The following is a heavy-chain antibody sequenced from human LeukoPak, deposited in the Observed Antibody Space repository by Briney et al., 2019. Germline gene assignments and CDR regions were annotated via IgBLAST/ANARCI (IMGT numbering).Heavy chain of an antibody. D-gene: IGHD3-3*01. CDR1: GFTFSSYS. CDR3: ARDLQNTIFGVVIRYYMDV. J-gene: IGHJ6*03. V-gene: IGHV3-21*01. CDR2: ISSRSSYI. Sequence: PLGSLRLSCAASGFTFSSYSMNWVRQAPGKGLEWVSSISSRSSYIYYADSVKGRFTISRDNAKNSLYLQMNSLRAEDTAVYYCARDLQNTIFGVVIRYYMDVWGKGTTVTVSS.